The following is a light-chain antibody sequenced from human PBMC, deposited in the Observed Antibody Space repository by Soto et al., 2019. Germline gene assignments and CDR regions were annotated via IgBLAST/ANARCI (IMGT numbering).Light chain of an antibody. V-gene: IGKV3-20*01. CDR2: GAS. CDR3: QQYGSSPWT. CDR1: QSVSSSY. Sequence: EIVLTQSPGTLSLSPGERATLSCRASQSVSSSYLAWYQQKPDQAPRLLIYGASSRATGIPDRFSGSGSGTDFTLTISRLEPEYFAVYYCQQYGSSPWTFGQGTKVEIK. J-gene: IGKJ1*01.